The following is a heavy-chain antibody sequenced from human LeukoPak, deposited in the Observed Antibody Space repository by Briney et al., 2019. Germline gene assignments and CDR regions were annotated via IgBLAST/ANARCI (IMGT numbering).Heavy chain of an antibody. V-gene: IGHV4-59*01. J-gene: IGHJ6*02. CDR3: ARLGDDFWSGYSQPISYYYYGMDV. D-gene: IGHD3-3*01. Sequence: SETLSLTCTVSGGSISSYYWSWIRQPPGKGLEWIGYIYYSGSTNYNPSLKSRVTISVDTSKNQFSLKLSSVTAADTAVYYRARLGDDFWSGYSQPISYYYYGMDVWGQGTTVTVSS. CDR2: IYYSGST. CDR1: GGSISSYY.